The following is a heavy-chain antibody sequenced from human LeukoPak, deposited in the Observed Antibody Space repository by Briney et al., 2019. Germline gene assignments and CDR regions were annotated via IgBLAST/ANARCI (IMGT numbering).Heavy chain of an antibody. CDR2: ISGSGGST. V-gene: IGHV3-23*01. CDR1: GFTFSSYA. Sequence: GRSLRLSCAASGFTFSSYAMSWVRQAPGKGLEWVSAISGSGGSTYYADSVKGRFTISRDNSKNTLYLQMNSLRAEDTAVYYCAKDRGYGSGSYYNTLENDAFDIWGQGTMVTVSS. J-gene: IGHJ3*02. CDR3: AKDRGYGSGSYYNTLENDAFDI. D-gene: IGHD3-10*01.